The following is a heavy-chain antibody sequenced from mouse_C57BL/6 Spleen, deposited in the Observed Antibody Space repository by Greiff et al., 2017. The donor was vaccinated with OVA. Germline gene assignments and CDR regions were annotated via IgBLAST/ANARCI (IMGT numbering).Heavy chain of an antibody. D-gene: IGHD1-1*01. J-gene: IGHJ4*01. Sequence: VKLMESGPGLVQPSQSLSITCTVSGFSLTSYGVHWVRQSPGKGLEWLGVIWSGGSTDYNAAFISRLSISKDNSKSQVFFKMNSLQADDTAIYYCARRGTVVAGAMDYWGQGTSVTVSS. V-gene: IGHV2-2*01. CDR2: IWSGGST. CDR3: ARRGTVVAGAMDY. CDR1: GFSLTSYG.